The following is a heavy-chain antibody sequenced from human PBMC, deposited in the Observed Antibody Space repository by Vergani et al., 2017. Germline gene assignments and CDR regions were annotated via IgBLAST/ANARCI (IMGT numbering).Heavy chain of an antibody. J-gene: IGHJ6*03. D-gene: IGHD2-15*01. V-gene: IGHV4-34*01. Sequence: QVQLQQWGAGLLKPSETLSLTCAVYGGSFSGYYWSWIRQPPGKGLEWIGEINHSGSNNYNPSLKSRVTISVDTSKNQFSLKLSSVTAADTAVYYCARASCSGGSFYRYYYYYYMDVWGKGTTVTVSS. CDR1: GGSFSGYY. CDR3: ARASCSGGSFYRYYYYYYMDV. CDR2: INHSGSN.